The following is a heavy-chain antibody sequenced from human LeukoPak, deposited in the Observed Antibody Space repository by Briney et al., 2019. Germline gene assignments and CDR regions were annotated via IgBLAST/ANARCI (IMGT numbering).Heavy chain of an antibody. J-gene: IGHJ4*02. Sequence: GASVKVSCKASGYTFTSYGISWVRQAPGQGLEWMGWISAYNGNTNYAQKLQGRVTMTTDTSTSTAYMELRSLRSDDTAVYYCARVRDANYYDYIWVSFSPDHDYWGQGTLVTVSS. CDR1: GYTFTSYG. V-gene: IGHV1-18*01. D-gene: IGHD3-16*01. CDR3: ARVRDANYYDYIWVSFSPDHDY. CDR2: ISAYNGNT.